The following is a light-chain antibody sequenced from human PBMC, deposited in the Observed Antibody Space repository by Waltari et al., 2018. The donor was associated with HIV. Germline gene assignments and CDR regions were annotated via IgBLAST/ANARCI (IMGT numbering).Light chain of an antibody. CDR3: SSYGDSLRVL. CDR2: EVT. CDR1: SSDIRAYDS. Sequence: QSALTQPPSASGSLGQSVTISCTGSSSDIRAYDSASWFQQHPRSAPKLLLYEVTRRPATVSDRFSGSRSGSTAFLTVAGLQPDDEATYFCSSYGDSLRVLFGGGTNVTVL. V-gene: IGLV2-8*01. J-gene: IGLJ3*02.